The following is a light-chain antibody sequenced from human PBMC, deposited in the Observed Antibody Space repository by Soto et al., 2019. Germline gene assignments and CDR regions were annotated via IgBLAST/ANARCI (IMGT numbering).Light chain of an antibody. CDR1: NSDVGGYNY. Sequence: LTQPRSVSGSPGQAVTFSCTGTNSDVGGYNYVSWYQQHPDKAPKLIIYDVGKRPSGVPDRFSGSKSGNTASLTISGLQAEDEADYFCSSFAGRYTHAFGTGTKVTVL. CDR2: DVG. J-gene: IGLJ1*01. CDR3: SSFAGRYTHA. V-gene: IGLV2-11*01.